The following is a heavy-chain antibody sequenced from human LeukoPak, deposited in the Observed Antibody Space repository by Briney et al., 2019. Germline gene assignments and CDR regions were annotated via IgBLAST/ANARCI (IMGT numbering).Heavy chain of an antibody. CDR3: ASGTVVPAAMGSDY. CDR2: IKQDGSEK. CDR1: GFTFSSYW. J-gene: IGHJ4*02. V-gene: IGHV3-7*01. Sequence: GGFLRLSCAASGFTFSSYWMSWVRQAPGKGLEWVANIKQDGSEKYYVDSVKGRFTISRDNAKNSLYLQMNSLRAEDTAVYYCASGTVVPAAMGSDYWGQGTLVTVSS. D-gene: IGHD2-2*01.